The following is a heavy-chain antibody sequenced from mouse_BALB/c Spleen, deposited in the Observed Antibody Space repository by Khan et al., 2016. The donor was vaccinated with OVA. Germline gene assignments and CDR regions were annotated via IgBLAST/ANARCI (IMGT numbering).Heavy chain of an antibody. Sequence: QVQLQQSGAELARPGASVKMSCKASGYTFTNYTIYWVKQRPGQGLEWIGYINPSGVYTKFNQKFKDKAALTADKSSSTAYMQLSSLTSEDSAVYYCASRRGAGITAVVRRYCYFDVWGAGTTVTVSS. CDR3: ASRRGAGITAVVRRYCYFDV. J-gene: IGHJ1*01. V-gene: IGHV1-4*01. CDR2: INPSGVYT. CDR1: GYTFTNYT. D-gene: IGHD1-1*01.